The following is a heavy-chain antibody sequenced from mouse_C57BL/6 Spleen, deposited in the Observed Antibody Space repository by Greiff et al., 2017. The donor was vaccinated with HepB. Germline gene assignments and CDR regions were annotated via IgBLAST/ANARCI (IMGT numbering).Heavy chain of an antibody. V-gene: IGHV5-12*01. J-gene: IGHJ3*01. CDR2: ISNGGGST. CDR1: GFTFSDYY. CDR3: ARPSMVTTWFAY. Sequence: EVKLVESGGGLVQPGGSLKLSCAASGFTFSDYYMYWVRQTPEKRLEWVAYISNGGGSTYYPDTVKGRFTISRDNAKNTLYLQMSRLKSEDTAMYYGARPSMVTTWFAYWGQGTLVTVSA. D-gene: IGHD2-2*01.